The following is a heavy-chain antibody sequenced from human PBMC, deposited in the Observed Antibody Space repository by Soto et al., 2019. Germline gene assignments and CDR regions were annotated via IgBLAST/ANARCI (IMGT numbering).Heavy chain of an antibody. J-gene: IGHJ6*02. V-gene: IGHV4-34*01. CDR3: SRGRDQYKVGNV. CDR1: GGSMIAYY. CDR2: IHPSGST. Sequence: ETLSLTCTVSGGSMIAYYWSWIRQSPGKGLAWIGEIHPSGSTDYNPSLKSRVTTSLDTSKNQFSLKLTSVTAADTAVYFCSRGRDQYKVGNVWGLGTTVTVSS. D-gene: IGHD1-26*01.